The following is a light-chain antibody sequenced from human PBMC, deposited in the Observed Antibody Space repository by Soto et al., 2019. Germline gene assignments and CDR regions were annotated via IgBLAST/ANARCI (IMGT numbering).Light chain of an antibody. Sequence: QSVLTQPPSVSGTPGLRVNISCSGGISNIGKDTVNWYQQLPGTAPKLLMFNDDKRPSGVPDRFSGSRSGTSASLAISGLQSDDEADYYCCSYAGSYTYVFGTGTKVTVL. J-gene: IGLJ1*01. CDR2: NDD. CDR3: CSYAGSYTYV. CDR1: ISNIGKDT. V-gene: IGLV1-44*01.